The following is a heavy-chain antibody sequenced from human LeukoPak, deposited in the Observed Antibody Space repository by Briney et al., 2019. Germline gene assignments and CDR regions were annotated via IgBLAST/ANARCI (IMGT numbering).Heavy chain of an antibody. J-gene: IGHJ4*02. D-gene: IGHD3-22*01. Sequence: GASVKVSCKASGYTFTSYAMHWVRQAPGQRLEWMGWINAGNGNTKYSQKFQGRVTITRDTSASTAYMELSSLRSEDTAVYYCARYTYYYDSSGYYRHFDYWGQGTLVTVSS. V-gene: IGHV1-3*01. CDR1: GYTFTSYA. CDR3: ARYTYYYDSSGYYRHFDY. CDR2: INAGNGNT.